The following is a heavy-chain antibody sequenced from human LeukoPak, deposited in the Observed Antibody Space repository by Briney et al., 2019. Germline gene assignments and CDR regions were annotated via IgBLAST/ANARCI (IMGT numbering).Heavy chain of an antibody. D-gene: IGHD6-6*01. CDR1: GYSISSGCY. CDR2: IYTSGGT. J-gene: IGHJ4*02. CDR3: ARLTRLSTSPDRYYLDY. Sequence: PSETLSLTCTVSGYSISSGCYWGWIRQPPGKGLEWIGYIYTSGGTNYIPSLKGRVTISIDTSKNQFSPKLSSVTAADSAVYYCARLTRLSTSPDRYYLDYWGQGTLVTVSS. V-gene: IGHV4-38-2*02.